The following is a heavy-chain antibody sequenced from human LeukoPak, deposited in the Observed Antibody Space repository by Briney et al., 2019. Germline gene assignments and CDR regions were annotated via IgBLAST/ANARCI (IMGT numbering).Heavy chain of an antibody. CDR1: GYSFISYW. V-gene: IGHV5-51*01. CDR3: ASSIAAAGEFFDY. D-gene: IGHD6-13*01. CDR2: IYPGDSDT. Sequence: GESLKISCKGSGYSFISYWIGWVRQMPGKGLEWMGIIYPGDSDTRYSPSFQGQVTISADKSISTAYLQWSSLKASDTAMYYCASSIAAAGEFFDYWGQGTLVTVSS. J-gene: IGHJ4*02.